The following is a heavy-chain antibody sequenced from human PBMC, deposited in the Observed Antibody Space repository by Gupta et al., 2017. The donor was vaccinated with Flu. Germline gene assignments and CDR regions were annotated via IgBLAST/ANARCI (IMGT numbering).Heavy chain of an antibody. CDR3: ARDSGATRESLQN. Sequence: EVQLVESGGVLVQPGGSLRLSCAASGFTFSTYSMNWVRQAPGKGLEWVSYSSSSSSNIYDADSVKGRFTISRDNDKNSLYLQMNRLRDEDTAVYYCARDSGATRESLQNGGQGTMVTVSS. V-gene: IGHV3-48*02. J-gene: IGHJ1*01. CDR2: SSSSSSNI. D-gene: IGHD1-26*01. CDR1: GFTFSTYS.